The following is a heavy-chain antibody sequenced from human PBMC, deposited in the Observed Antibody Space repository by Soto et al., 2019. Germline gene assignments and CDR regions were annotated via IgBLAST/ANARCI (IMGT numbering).Heavy chain of an antibody. V-gene: IGHV4-31*03. CDR2: IYYSGST. D-gene: IGHD7-27*01. Sequence: PSETLSLTCTVSGGSISSGGYYWSWIRQHPGKGLEWIGYIYYSGSTYYNPSLKSRVTISVDTSKNQFSLKLSSVTAADTAVYYCARDRSNAPFYYGMDVWGQGTTVTVSS. J-gene: IGHJ6*02. CDR3: ARDRSNAPFYYGMDV. CDR1: GGSISSGGYY.